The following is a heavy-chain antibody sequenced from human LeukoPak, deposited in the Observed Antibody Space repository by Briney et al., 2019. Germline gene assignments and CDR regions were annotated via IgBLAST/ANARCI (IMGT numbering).Heavy chain of an antibody. CDR1: GFTLSSNY. Sequence: GGSLRLSCAASGFTLSSNYMSWVRQAPGKGLEWVSDIYNDGSTYYADSVKGRFTISRHNSKNTLYLQMNSLRAEDTAVYYCARSLYSSSPFDYWGQGTLVTVSS. J-gene: IGHJ4*02. V-gene: IGHV3-53*04. CDR3: ARSLYSSSPFDY. CDR2: IYNDGST. D-gene: IGHD6-13*01.